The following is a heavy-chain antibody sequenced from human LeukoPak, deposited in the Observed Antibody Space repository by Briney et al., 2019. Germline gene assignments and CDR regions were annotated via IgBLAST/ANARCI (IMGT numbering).Heavy chain of an antibody. Sequence: GGSLRLSCEASGFTFNGHWMHWVRQAPGKGLVWVSLINGDGSTISYADSVKGRFTISRDNAKNSLYLQMNSLRAEDTALYYCAKDSGYYYDSSGLWAYWGQGTLVTVSS. CDR2: INGDGSTI. V-gene: IGHV3-74*01. J-gene: IGHJ4*02. CDR3: AKDSGYYYDSSGLWAY. CDR1: GFTFNGHW. D-gene: IGHD3-22*01.